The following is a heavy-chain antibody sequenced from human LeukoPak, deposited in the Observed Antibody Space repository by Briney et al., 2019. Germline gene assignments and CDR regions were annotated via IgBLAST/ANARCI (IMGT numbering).Heavy chain of an antibody. V-gene: IGHV4-59*01. CDR3: ARGVGSGYTDY. CDR2: ISYSGNT. J-gene: IGHJ4*02. CDR1: GGSFSGYY. D-gene: IGHD3-22*01. Sequence: SETLSHTCAVYGGSFSGYYWSWIRQPPGKGLEWIGFISYSGNTNYNPSLRSRVTISLDTSKNQFSLKLISVTAADTAVYYCARGVGSGYTDYWGQGTLVTVSS.